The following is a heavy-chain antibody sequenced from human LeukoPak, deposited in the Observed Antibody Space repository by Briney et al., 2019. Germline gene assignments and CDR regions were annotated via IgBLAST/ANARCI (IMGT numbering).Heavy chain of an antibody. J-gene: IGHJ5*02. D-gene: IGHD3-16*01. CDR3: ARDGGSQHTELHNWVGL. V-gene: IGHV1-46*01. Sequence: ASVKVSCRASGYTFTSYYMHWVRQAPGQGLEWMGIINPSSGSTAYAQKFQGRVTMTRDTSTSTVYMELSSLTSEDTAVYYCARDGGSQHTELHNWVGLWGPGTLVTVSS. CDR1: GYTFTSYY. CDR2: INPSSGST.